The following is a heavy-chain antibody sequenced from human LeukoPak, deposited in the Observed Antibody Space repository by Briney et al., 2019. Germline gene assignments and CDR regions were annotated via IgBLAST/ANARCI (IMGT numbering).Heavy chain of an antibody. J-gene: IGHJ4*02. CDR2: IYTGGST. CDR1: GFTVSSNY. Sequence: GGSLRLSCAASGFTVSSNYMSWVRQAPGKGLEWVSVIYTGGSTYYADSVKGRFTISRDNSKNTLYLQMNSLRAEDTAVYYCARDQGENYDSSGYYPYWGQGTLVTVSS. D-gene: IGHD3-22*01. CDR3: ARDQGENYDSSGYYPY. V-gene: IGHV3-66*01.